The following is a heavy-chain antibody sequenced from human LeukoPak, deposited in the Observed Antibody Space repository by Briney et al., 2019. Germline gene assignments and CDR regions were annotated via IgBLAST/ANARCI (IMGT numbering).Heavy chain of an antibody. J-gene: IGHJ3*02. D-gene: IGHD3-3*01. CDR3: ARDRFSRIYDFWSGYTWDI. V-gene: IGHV1-69*04. CDR1: GGTFSSYT. CDR2: IIPILGIA. Sequence: ASVKVSCKASGGTFSSYTISWVRQAPGQGLEWMGRIIPILGIANYAQKFQGRVTITADKSTSTAYMELSSLRSEDTAVYYCARDRFSRIYDFWSGYTWDIWGQGTTVTVSS.